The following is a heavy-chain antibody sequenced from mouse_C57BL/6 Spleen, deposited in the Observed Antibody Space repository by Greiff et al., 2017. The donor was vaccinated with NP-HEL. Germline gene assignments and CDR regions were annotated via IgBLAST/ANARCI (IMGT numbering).Heavy chain of an antibody. J-gene: IGHJ3*01. V-gene: IGHV5-6*01. CDR3: ARDDSPFAY. CDR1: GFTFSSYG. CDR2: ISSGGSYT. D-gene: IGHD2-3*01. Sequence: EVKLMESGGDLVKPGGSLKLSCAASGFTFSSYGMSWVRQTPDKRLEWVATISSGGSYTYYPDSVKGRFTISRDNAKNTLYLQMSSLKSEDTAMYYCARDDSPFAYWGQGTLVTVSA.